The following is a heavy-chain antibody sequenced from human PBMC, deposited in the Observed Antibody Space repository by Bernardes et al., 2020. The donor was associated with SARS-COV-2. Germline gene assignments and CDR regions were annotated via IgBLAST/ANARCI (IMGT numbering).Heavy chain of an antibody. CDR1: GYSFTSYW. CDR2: IYPGDSDT. Sequence: GESLKISCKGSGYSFTSYWIGWVRQMPGKDLEWMGIIYPGDSDTRYSPSFQGQVTISADKSISTAYLQWSSLKASDTAMYYCARHVWNYAGYYYYYGMDVWGQGTTVTVSS. J-gene: IGHJ6*02. CDR3: ARHVWNYAGYYYYYGMDV. V-gene: IGHV5-51*01. D-gene: IGHD1-7*01.